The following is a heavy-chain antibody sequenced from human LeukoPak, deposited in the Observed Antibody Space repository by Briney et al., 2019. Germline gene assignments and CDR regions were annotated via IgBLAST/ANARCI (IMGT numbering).Heavy chain of an antibody. CDR2: IKSKSDGGTT. V-gene: IGHV3-15*05. CDR3: SAAVAGIDC. J-gene: IGHJ4*02. D-gene: IGHD6-19*01. CDR1: GFTFRNAW. Sequence: GGSLRLSCAVSGFTFRNAWMSWVRQAPGQGLEWVGRIKSKSDGGTTDYAAPVKGRFSISRDDSENTLYLQMNSLKAEDTAVYYCSAAVAGIDCWGQGTLVTVSS.